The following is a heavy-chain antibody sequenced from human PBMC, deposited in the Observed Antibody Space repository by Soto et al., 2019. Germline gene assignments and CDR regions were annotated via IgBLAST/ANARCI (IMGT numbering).Heavy chain of an antibody. CDR3: AREDKAARLY. J-gene: IGHJ4*02. CDR1: GGSVSGGSYY. Sequence: SETLSLTCTVSGGSVSGGSYYWSWIRQPPGKGLEWIGYIYYSGSTNYNPSLKSRVTISVDTSKNQFSLKLSSVTAADTAVYYCAREDKAARLYWGQGTLVTVSS. D-gene: IGHD6-6*01. CDR2: IYYSGST. V-gene: IGHV4-61*01.